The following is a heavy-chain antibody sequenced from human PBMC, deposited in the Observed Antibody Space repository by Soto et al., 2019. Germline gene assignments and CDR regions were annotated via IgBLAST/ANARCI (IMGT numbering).Heavy chain of an antibody. Sequence: EVQLVESGGGLVQPGGSLRLSCAASGFTFSGYWMSWVRQSPGKGLEWVANIKEDESEEHYVASVKGRFTISRDNAKNSLYLQMNSLRAEDTAVYYCAREGTAMVYDYWGQGTLVTVSS. J-gene: IGHJ4*02. CDR3: AREGTAMVYDY. CDR2: IKEDESEE. V-gene: IGHV3-7*01. CDR1: GFTFSGYW. D-gene: IGHD5-18*01.